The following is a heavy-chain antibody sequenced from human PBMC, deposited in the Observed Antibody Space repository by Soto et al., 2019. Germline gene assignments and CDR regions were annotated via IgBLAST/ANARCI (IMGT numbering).Heavy chain of an antibody. D-gene: IGHD4-17*01. CDR3: ARELIRDDYGDLDY. V-gene: IGHV4-30-4*01. Sequence: SETLSLTCTVSGGSISSGGYYWSWIRQPPGKGLEWIGYIYYSGSTYYNPSLKSRVTISVDTSKNQFSLKLSSVTAADTAVYYCARELIRDDYGDLDYWGQGTLVTVSS. CDR1: GGSISSGGYY. J-gene: IGHJ4*02. CDR2: IYYSGST.